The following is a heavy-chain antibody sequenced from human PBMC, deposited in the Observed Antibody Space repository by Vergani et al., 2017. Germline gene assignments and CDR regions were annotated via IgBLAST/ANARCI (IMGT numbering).Heavy chain of an antibody. CDR1: GYPFTGYY. CDR2: INLNSGGT. J-gene: IGHJ5*02. CDR3: ARDGYSYGPTGNPGWVDP. Sequence: QVQLVQSGAEVKKPGASVKVPCKASGYPFTGYYMHWVRQAPGQGLEWMGRINLNSGGTNYAQKFQGRVTMTRDPSISTAYMELSRLRSDDTAVYYCARDGYSYGPTGNPGWVDPWGQGTLVTVSS. V-gene: IGHV1-2*02. D-gene: IGHD5-18*01.